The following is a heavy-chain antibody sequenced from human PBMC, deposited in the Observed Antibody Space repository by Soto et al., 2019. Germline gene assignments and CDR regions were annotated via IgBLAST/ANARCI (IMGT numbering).Heavy chain of an antibody. CDR1: VFTFIGYI. Sequence: GSLSPSAAASVFTFIGYIINGVGPAPGKGMEWVSSISSSSSYIYYADSVKGRFTISRDNAKNSLYLQMNSLRAEDTAVYYCARDHVGATALDYWGQGTLVTVSS. J-gene: IGHJ4*02. CDR2: ISSSSSYI. V-gene: IGHV3-21*01. D-gene: IGHD1-26*01. CDR3: ARDHVGATALDY.